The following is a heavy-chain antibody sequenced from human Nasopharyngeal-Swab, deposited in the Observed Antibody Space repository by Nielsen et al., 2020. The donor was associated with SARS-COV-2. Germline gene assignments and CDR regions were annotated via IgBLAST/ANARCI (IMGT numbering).Heavy chain of an antibody. Sequence: WVRQAPGQGLERMGWINTNTGFPTYARDFTGRFVLSLDTSVTTAYLEISGLKAEDTAIYYCASNYDSGGFYDYRVQVHWGQGTLVTASS. CDR2: INTNTGFP. V-gene: IGHV7-4-1*02. D-gene: IGHD3-22*01. J-gene: IGHJ4*02. CDR3: ASNYDSGGFYDYRVQVH.